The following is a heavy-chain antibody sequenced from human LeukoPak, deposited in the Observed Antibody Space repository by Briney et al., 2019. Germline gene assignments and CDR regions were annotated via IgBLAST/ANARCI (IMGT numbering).Heavy chain of an antibody. CDR2: ISSSSSYI. Sequence: GGSLRLSCAASGFTFSSYSMNWVRQAPGKGLEWVSSISSSSSYIYYADSVKGRFTISRDNAKNSLYLQMNSLRDEDTAVYYCARVDDYGGKRGKYAFDIWGQGAMVTVSS. CDR3: ARVDDYGGKRGKYAFDI. D-gene: IGHD4-23*01. V-gene: IGHV3-21*01. CDR1: GFTFSSYS. J-gene: IGHJ3*02.